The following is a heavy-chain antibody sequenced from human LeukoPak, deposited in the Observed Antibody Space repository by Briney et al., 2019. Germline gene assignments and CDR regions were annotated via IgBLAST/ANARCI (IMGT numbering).Heavy chain of an antibody. Sequence: ASVKVSCKASGYNLTDFYIHWVRQAPGQGLEWMGWINPNSGGTNYAQRFQGRVTLTRDTSISTAYMELSRLRSDATAVFYCAGNYYDSSGYYYDTFDIWGQGTMVTVSS. CDR3: AGNYYDSSGYYYDTFDI. CDR2: INPNSGGT. CDR1: GYNLTDFY. V-gene: IGHV1-2*02. J-gene: IGHJ3*02. D-gene: IGHD3-22*01.